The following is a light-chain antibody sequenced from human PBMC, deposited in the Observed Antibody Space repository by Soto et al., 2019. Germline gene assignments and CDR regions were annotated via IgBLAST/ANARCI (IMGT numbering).Light chain of an antibody. V-gene: IGKV3-20*01. J-gene: IGKJ1*01. Sequence: IVLTQSPGTVSLFPGARATLSCRASQSVRNTYLAWYEQKPGQAPMLPSYGASNRATAIPDRFSVIGSGTDFPLTTSRLEPEYFAVDDCQQYGSSGTFGQGTNVEI. CDR1: QSVRNTY. CDR3: QQYGSSGT. CDR2: GAS.